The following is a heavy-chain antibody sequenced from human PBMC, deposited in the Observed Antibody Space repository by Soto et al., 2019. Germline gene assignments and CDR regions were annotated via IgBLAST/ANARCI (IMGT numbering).Heavy chain of an antibody. Sequence: SETVSLTCTVSGGSISSSSYYWGWIRQPPGKGLEWIGSIYYSGSTYYNPSLKSRVTISVDTSKNQFSLKLSSVTAADTAVYYCARRAYSSSTYYFDYWGQGTLVTVSS. CDR3: ARRAYSSSTYYFDY. V-gene: IGHV4-39*01. CDR1: GGSISSSSYY. J-gene: IGHJ4*02. CDR2: IYYSGST. D-gene: IGHD6-6*01.